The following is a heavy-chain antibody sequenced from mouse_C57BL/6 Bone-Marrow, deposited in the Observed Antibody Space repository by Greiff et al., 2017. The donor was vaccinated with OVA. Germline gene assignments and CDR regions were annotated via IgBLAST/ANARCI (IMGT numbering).Heavy chain of an antibody. D-gene: IGHD2-4*01. CDR1: GFTFSDYY. V-gene: IGHV5-12*01. CDR2: ISNGGGST. CDR3: ERRRGLRRAWFAY. J-gene: IGHJ3*01. Sequence: DVLLVESGGGLVQPGGSLKLSCAASGFTFSDYYMYWVRQTPEKRLEWVAYISNGGGSTYYPDTVKGRFTISRDNSTNTLYLQMRRRRSEDEAMEYCERRRGLRRAWFAYWGQGTLVTVSA.